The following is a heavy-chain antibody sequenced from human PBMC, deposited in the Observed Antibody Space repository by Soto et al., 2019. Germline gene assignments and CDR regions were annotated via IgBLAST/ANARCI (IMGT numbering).Heavy chain of an antibody. V-gene: IGHV4-34*01. CDR1: GGSFSGYY. Sequence: SETLSLTCAVYGGSFSGYYWSWIRQPPGKGLEWIGEINHSGSTNYNPSLKSRVTISVDTSKNQFSLKLSSVTAADTAVYYCVRLVTIFGVAPWGQGTLVTVSS. J-gene: IGHJ5*02. D-gene: IGHD3-3*01. CDR3: VRLVTIFGVAP. CDR2: INHSGST.